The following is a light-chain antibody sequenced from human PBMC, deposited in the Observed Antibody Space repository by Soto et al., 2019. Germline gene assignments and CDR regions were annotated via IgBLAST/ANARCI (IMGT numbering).Light chain of an antibody. V-gene: IGKV1-39*01. CDR1: ESIIRH. CDR3: QQSYSTLSIS. CDR2: AAS. Sequence: DIQMTQSPSSLSASVGDRVTITCRASESIIRHLNRYQQKPGKAPNLLIYAASTLQNGVPSRFSGSGSGTDFTLTISSLQPEDFATYYCQQSYSTLSISFGQGTRLEIK. J-gene: IGKJ5*01.